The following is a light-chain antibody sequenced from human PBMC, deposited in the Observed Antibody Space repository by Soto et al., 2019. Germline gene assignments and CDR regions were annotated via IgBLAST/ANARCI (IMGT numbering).Light chain of an antibody. CDR1: SSNIGNNA. J-gene: IGLJ3*02. V-gene: IGLV1-36*01. CDR2: YDD. CDR3: AAWDGSLNGWV. Sequence: QSVLTQPPSVSEAPRQRVTISCSGGSSNIGNNAVNWYQQVPRKAPKLLIYYDDLVASGVSDRFSGSKSDTSASLAISGLQAEDEAVYYCAAWDGSLNGWVFGGGTKLTVL.